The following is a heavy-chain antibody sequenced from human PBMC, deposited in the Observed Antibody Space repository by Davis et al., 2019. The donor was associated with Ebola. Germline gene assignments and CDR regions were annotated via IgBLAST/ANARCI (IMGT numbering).Heavy chain of an antibody. D-gene: IGHD6-6*01. Sequence: MPSETLSLTCAVYGGSFSGYYWSWIRQPPGKGLEWIGEINHSGSTNYNPSLKSRVTISVDTSKNQFSLKLSSVTAADTAVYYCARVGRAARPLWRFDPWGQGTLVTVFS. V-gene: IGHV4-34*01. CDR1: GGSFSGYY. CDR2: INHSGST. CDR3: ARVGRAARPLWRFDP. J-gene: IGHJ5*02.